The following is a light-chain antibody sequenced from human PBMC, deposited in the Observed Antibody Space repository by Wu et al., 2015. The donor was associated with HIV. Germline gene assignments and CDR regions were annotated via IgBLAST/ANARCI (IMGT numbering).Light chain of an antibody. CDR1: QSVTYY. CDR3: QQGSNWPLT. CDR2: DVS. V-gene: IGKV3-11*01. Sequence: DTLLTQSPGTLSLSPGERATLSCRASQSVTYYLAWYQQKPGQALRLLIHDVSSRASGIPARFSGSGSGTDFTLTISRLEPEDFAVYYCQQGSNWPLTFGQGTRLEIK. J-gene: IGKJ5*01.